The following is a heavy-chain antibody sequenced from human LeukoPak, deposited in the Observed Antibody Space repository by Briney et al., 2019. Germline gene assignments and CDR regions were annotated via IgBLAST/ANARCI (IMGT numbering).Heavy chain of an antibody. D-gene: IGHD3-10*01. CDR2: IRSKAYGGTT. V-gene: IGHV3-15*01. Sequence: GGSLRLSCAASGLTFSSAWMTWVRLAPGRGLEWVGRIRSKAYGGTTDYAEPVKGRFIISRDDSENTVYLQMNSLKTEDTGDYYCTTVGVYYYDHWGHGTRVTVSS. CDR1: GLTFSSAW. CDR3: TTVGVYYYDH. J-gene: IGHJ5*02.